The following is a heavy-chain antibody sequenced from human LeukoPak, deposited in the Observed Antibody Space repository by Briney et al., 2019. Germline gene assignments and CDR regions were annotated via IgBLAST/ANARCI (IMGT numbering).Heavy chain of an antibody. CDR1: GFIVSSNY. J-gene: IGHJ4*02. Sequence: GGSLRLSCAASGFIVSSNYMSWVRQAPGKGLEWVAVISYDGSNKYYADSVKGRFTISRDNSKNTLYLQMNSLRAEDTAVYYCASSPLTAAAGDYWGQGTLVTVSS. CDR2: ISYDGSNK. D-gene: IGHD6-13*01. V-gene: IGHV3-30*03. CDR3: ASSPLTAAAGDY.